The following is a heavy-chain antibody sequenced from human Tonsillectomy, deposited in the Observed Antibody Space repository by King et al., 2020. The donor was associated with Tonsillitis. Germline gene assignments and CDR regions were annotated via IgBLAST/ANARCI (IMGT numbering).Heavy chain of an antibody. CDR1: GYTFIDYY. CDR3: ARVFTSSVGVAAIPDYFDY. CDR2: INPNSGGT. Sequence: VQLVQSGAEVKKPGASVRVSCKASGYTFIDYYIHRVRQAPGQGLEWMGWINPNSGGTDYAQKFQGRVTMTRYTSIRTAYMELSRLRSDDTAVYYCARVFTSSVGVAAIPDYFDYWGQGTRVTVSS. D-gene: IGHD2-21*02. J-gene: IGHJ4*02. V-gene: IGHV1-2*02.